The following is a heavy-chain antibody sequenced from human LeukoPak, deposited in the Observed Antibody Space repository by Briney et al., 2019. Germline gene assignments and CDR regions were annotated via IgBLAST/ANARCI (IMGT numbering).Heavy chain of an antibody. J-gene: IGHJ4*02. CDR3: ARDLLWFGEAYFDY. Sequence: SQTLSLTCAVSGGSISSGDYSWSWIRQPPGKGLEWIGYIYHSVRTYYNPSLKSRVTISIYRSKNQFSLKLSSVTAADTAVYYCARDLLWFGEAYFDYWGQGTLVTVSS. D-gene: IGHD3-10*01. CDR1: GGSISSGDYS. CDR2: IYHSVRT. V-gene: IGHV4-30-2*01.